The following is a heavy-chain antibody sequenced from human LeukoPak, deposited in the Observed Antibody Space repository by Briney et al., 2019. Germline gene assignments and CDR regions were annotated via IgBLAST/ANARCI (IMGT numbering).Heavy chain of an antibody. CDR2: IYYSGST. CDR3: ARDIAAAGLDY. V-gene: IGHV4-59*01. D-gene: IGHD6-13*01. Sequence: SETLSLTCTVSGGSISSYYWSWIRQPPGKGLEWIGYIYYSGSTNYNPSLKSRVAISVDASKNQFSLKLSSVTAADTAVFYCARDIAAAGLDYWGQGTLVTVSS. CDR1: GGSISSYY. J-gene: IGHJ4*02.